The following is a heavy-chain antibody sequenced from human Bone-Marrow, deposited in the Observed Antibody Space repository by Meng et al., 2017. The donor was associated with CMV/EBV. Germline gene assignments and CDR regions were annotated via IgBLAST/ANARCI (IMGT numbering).Heavy chain of an antibody. CDR2: VNPNSGNT. V-gene: IGHV1-8*03. J-gene: IGHJ4*02. CDR1: GYTFTSYG. Sequence: ASVKVSCKASGYTFTSYGISWVRQATGQGLEWMGWVNPNSGNTGHAQKFQGRVTITRDTSISKAYMELSSLRSEDTAVYYCARAAPGVNGWSTYVEYWGQGTLVTVSS. CDR3: ARAAPGVNGWSTYVEY. D-gene: IGHD6-19*01.